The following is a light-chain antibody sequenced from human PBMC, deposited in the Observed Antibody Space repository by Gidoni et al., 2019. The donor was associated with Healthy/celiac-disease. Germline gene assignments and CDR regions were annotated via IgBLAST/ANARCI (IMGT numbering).Light chain of an antibody. J-gene: IGKJ4*01. CDR2: WAS. Sequence: DIVMTQSPDSLAVSLGERATINCKSIQSVLYSSKNKNYLAWYQQKPGQPPKLLIYWASTRESGVPDRFSGSGSGTDFTLTISSLQAEDVAVYYCQQYYSTPFTFGGGTKVEIK. CDR3: QQYYSTPFT. CDR1: QSVLYSSKNKNY. V-gene: IGKV4-1*01.